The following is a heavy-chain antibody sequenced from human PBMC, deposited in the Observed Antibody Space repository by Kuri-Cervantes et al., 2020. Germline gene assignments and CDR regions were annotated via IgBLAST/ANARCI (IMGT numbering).Heavy chain of an antibody. J-gene: IGHJ4*02. CDR2: INAGNGNT. V-gene: IGHV1-3*01. D-gene: IGHD3-9*01. CDR1: GYTFTSYG. CDR3: ASTYDILTGYWVY. Sequence: ASVKVSCKASGYTFTSYGISWVRQAPGQGLEWMGWINAGNGNTKYSQKFQGRVTITRDTSASTAYMELSSLRSEDTAVYYCASTYDILTGYWVYWGQGTLVTVSS.